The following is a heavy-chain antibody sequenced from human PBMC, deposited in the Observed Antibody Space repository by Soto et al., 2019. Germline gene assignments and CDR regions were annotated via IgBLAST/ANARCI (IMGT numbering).Heavy chain of an antibody. CDR2: IYSGGST. V-gene: IGHV3-53*01. Sequence: EVQLVESGGGLIQPGGSLRLSCAASGFTVSSNYMSCVRQAPGKGLEWVSVIYSGGSTYYADSVKGRFTISRDNSKNTRYLQMNSLRAEDTAVYYCARDTVDDSSGWYWCDPWGQGTLLAVSS. D-gene: IGHD6-19*01. CDR3: ARDTVDDSSGWYWCDP. J-gene: IGHJ5*02. CDR1: GFTVSSNY.